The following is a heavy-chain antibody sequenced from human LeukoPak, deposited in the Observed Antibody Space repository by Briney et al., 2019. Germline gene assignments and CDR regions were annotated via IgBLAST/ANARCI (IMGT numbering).Heavy chain of an antibody. J-gene: IGHJ6*03. CDR2: ISWNSGSI. CDR3: ARDGGGSGPYYYYYYMDV. CDR1: GFTFDDYA. V-gene: IGHV3-9*01. D-gene: IGHD3-10*01. Sequence: GGSLRLPCAASGFTFDDYAMHWVRQAPGKGLEWGSGISWNSGSIGYADSVKGRFTISRDNAKNSLYLQMNSLRAEDTAVYYCARDGGGSGPYYYYYYMDVWGKGTTVTISS.